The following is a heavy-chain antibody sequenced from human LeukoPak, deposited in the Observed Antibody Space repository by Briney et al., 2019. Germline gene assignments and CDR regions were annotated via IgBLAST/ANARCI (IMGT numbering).Heavy chain of an antibody. D-gene: IGHD2-15*01. CDR3: ARGIIGVVAAIGFDY. CDR2: IIPIFGTA. Sequence: SVKVSCKASGYTFISYGISWVRQAPGQGLEWMGGIIPIFGTANYAQKFQGRVTISADESTSTAYVELSSLRSEDTAVYYCARGIIGVVAAIGFDYWGQGTLVTVSS. CDR1: GYTFISYG. J-gene: IGHJ4*02. V-gene: IGHV1-69*13.